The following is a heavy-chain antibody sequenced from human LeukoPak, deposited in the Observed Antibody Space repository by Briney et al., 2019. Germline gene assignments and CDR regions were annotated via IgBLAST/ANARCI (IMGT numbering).Heavy chain of an antibody. D-gene: IGHD3-9*01. CDR1: GYTFTSYG. V-gene: IGHV1-18*04. J-gene: IGHJ4*02. CDR2: ISAYNGNT. Sequence: VASVKVSCKASGYTFTSYGISWVRQAPGQGLEWMGWISAYNGNTNYAQKLQGRVTMTTDTSTSTAYMELRSLRSDDTAVYYCAREGYYDILTGPDYWGQGTLVTVSS. CDR3: AREGYYDILTGPDY.